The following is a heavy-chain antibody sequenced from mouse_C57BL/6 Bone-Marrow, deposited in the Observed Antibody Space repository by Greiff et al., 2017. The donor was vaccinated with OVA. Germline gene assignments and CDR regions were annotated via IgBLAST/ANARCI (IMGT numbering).Heavy chain of an antibody. V-gene: IGHV14-4*01. CDR1: GFNIKDDY. D-gene: IGHD2-4*01. CDR3: TSIYYDYDV. CDR2: IDPENGDT. J-gene: IGHJ2*01. Sequence: VQLQQSGAELVRPGASVKLSCTASGFNIKDDYMHWVKQRPEQGLEWIGWIDPENGDTEYASKFQGTATITADTSSNTAYLQLSSLTSEDTAVYYCTSIYYDYDVWGQGTTLTVSS.